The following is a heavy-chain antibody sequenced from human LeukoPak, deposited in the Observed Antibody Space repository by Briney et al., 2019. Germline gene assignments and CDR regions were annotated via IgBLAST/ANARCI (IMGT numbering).Heavy chain of an antibody. CDR3: ARGGDDFWSGYYRYYYYYMDV. Sequence: GRSLRLSCAASGFTFSSYGMHWVRQAPGKGLEWVAVIWYDGSNKYYADSVKGRFTISRDNSKNTLYLQMNSLRAEDTAVYYCARGGDDFWSGYYRYYYYYMDVWGKGTTVTVSS. CDR2: IWYDGSNK. J-gene: IGHJ6*03. CDR1: GFTFSSYG. V-gene: IGHV3-33*01. D-gene: IGHD3-3*01.